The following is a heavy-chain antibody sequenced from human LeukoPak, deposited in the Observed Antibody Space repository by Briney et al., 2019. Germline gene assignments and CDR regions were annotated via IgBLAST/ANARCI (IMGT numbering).Heavy chain of an antibody. D-gene: IGHD6-13*01. CDR1: GFTFSSYA. CDR2: VNNDGSST. V-gene: IGHV3-74*01. CDR3: ARDLNDLLQNYRSTWYPADY. Sequence: GGSLRLSCAASGFTFSSYAMNWVRQAPGKGLVLVSRVNNDGSSTSYADSVKGRFTISRDNTKNTLYLQMNSLRAEDTAVYYCARDLNDLLQNYRSTWYPADYWGQGTLVTVSS. J-gene: IGHJ4*02.